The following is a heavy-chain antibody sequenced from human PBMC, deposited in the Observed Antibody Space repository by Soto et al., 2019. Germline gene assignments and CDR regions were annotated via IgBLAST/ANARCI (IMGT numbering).Heavy chain of an antibody. CDR2: ISAYNGNT. J-gene: IGHJ4*02. D-gene: IGHD1-1*01. Sequence: QVQLVQSGAEVKKPGASVKVSCKASGYTFTSYGISWVRQAPGQGLEWMGWISAYNGNTNYAQKLQGRVTMTTDTSTSPAYMELRGLSSYETGVDYCARLPNWNYSDYWGQGTLVTVSS. CDR3: ARLPNWNYSDY. CDR1: GYTFTSYG. V-gene: IGHV1-18*01.